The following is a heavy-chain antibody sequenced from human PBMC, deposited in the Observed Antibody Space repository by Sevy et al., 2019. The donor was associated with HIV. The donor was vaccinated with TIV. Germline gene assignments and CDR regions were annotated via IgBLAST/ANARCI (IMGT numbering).Heavy chain of an antibody. CDR1: GFTFSSYW. D-gene: IGHD3-16*01. Sequence: GGSLRLSCAASGFTFSSYWMHWVRQAPGKGLVWVSRINSDGSSTSYADSVKGRFTISRDNAKNTLYLQMNSLRAEDTAVYYCARETYDYYYYYMDVWGKGTTVTVSS. V-gene: IGHV3-74*01. CDR2: INSDGSST. CDR3: ARETYDYYYYYMDV. J-gene: IGHJ6*03.